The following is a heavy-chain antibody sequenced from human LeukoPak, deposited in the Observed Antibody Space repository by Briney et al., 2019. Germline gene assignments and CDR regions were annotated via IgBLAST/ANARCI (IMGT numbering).Heavy chain of an antibody. D-gene: IGHD3-3*01. J-gene: IGHJ4*02. CDR3: ARDSPGIMIFGVVTPN. Sequence: PGGSLRLSCVASGFTFSSFWMSWVRQAPGKGLEWVAKIIQDGNEKYYVDSVKGRFTISRDNAKNSLYLQMNSLRAEDTAVYYCARDSPGIMIFGVVTPNGGQGTLVTVSS. CDR2: IIQDGNEK. V-gene: IGHV3-7*05. CDR1: GFTFSSFW.